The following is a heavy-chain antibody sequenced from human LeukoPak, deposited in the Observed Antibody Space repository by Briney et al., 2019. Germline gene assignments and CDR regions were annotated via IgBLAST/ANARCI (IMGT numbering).Heavy chain of an antibody. V-gene: IGHV1-2*02. CDR1: GYTFTGYY. Sequence: EASVSVSWKASGYTFTGYYMHWVRQAPGQGLEWMGWINPNSGGTNYAQKFQGRVTMTRATSISTAYMELSRLRSDDTAVYYCARGRVKLELRSWFDPWGQGTLVTVSS. CDR2: INPNSGGT. CDR3: ARGRVKLELRSWFDP. J-gene: IGHJ5*02. D-gene: IGHD1-7*01.